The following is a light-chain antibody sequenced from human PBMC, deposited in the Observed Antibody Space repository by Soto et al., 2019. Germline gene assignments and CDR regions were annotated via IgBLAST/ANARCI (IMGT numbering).Light chain of an antibody. J-gene: IGLJ1*01. V-gene: IGLV2-14*01. CDR3: SSYTSSSNPYV. Sequence: QSALTQPASVSGSPGKSITISCTGTSSDVGGYNYVSWYQQHPGKVPKLMIYEVSNRRSGVCNRCSRSKSGNTASLTISGLQAEYEADYSCSSYTSSSNPYVFGTGTKVTVL. CDR2: EVS. CDR1: SSDVGGYNY.